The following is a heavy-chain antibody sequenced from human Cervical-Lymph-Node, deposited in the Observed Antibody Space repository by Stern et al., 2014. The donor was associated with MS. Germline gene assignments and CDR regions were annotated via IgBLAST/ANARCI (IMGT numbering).Heavy chain of an antibody. Sequence: QMQLVQSGAEVKKPGASVKVSCKASGYTFTGYYMHWVRQAPGQGLEWMGWINPNSGGTNYAQKFQGWVTMTRDTSISTAYMELSRLRSDDTAVYYCARNSKGSSGWVAGWYFDLWGRGTLVTVSS. J-gene: IGHJ2*01. CDR1: GYTFTGYY. V-gene: IGHV1-2*04. CDR3: ARNSKGSSGWVAGWYFDL. CDR2: INPNSGGT. D-gene: IGHD6-19*01.